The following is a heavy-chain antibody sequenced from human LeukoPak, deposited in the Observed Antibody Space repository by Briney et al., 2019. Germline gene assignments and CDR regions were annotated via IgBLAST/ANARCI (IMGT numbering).Heavy chain of an antibody. Sequence: PGGSLRLSCAGSGFSFSTYDMLWVRQAPGKGLEWVSAIGSGGDTYYAGSVKGRFTISRDNAKNSLYLQMNSLRAEDTAVYYCARKYYDFWSGLMDVWGKGTTVTVSS. CDR3: ARKYYDFWSGLMDV. CDR2: IGSGGDT. J-gene: IGHJ6*04. V-gene: IGHV3-13*01. D-gene: IGHD3-3*01. CDR1: GFSFSTYD.